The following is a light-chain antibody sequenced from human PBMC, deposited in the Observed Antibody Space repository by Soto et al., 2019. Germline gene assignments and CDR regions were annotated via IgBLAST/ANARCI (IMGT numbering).Light chain of an antibody. Sequence: DIQMPQSPSSLSASVGERVTITFLASLPISNCLAWYQQKPGKLTTLLIYAASTLQAGVPSRCSGRGSGTDYTLTTSSLQPGDVAAYDWQKYNSAPLDFGGGTKVEIK. V-gene: IGKV1-27*01. J-gene: IGKJ4*01. CDR2: AAS. CDR1: LPISNC. CDR3: QKYNSAPLD.